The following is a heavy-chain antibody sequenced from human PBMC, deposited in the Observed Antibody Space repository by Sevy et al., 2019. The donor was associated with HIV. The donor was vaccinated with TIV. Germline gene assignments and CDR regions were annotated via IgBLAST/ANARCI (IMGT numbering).Heavy chain of an antibody. D-gene: IGHD2-15*01. J-gene: IGHJ4*02. V-gene: IGHV3-53*01. Sequence: GGSLRLSCVVSGFDIRSNYMSWVRQAPGKGLEWVSHIYAGGTAYYADSVKGRFTFSRDDSKNTVSLQMRSLRVEDSAVYYCAGEYGSRGSCFFDYWGQGIQVTVSS. CDR2: IYAGGTA. CDR3: AGEYGSRGSCFFDY. CDR1: GFDIRSNY.